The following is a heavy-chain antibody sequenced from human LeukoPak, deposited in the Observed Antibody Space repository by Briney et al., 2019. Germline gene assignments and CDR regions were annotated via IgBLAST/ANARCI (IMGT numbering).Heavy chain of an antibody. CDR2: ISHSGNT. CDR1: GGSISSYY. CDR3: ARHYSTDPFDY. V-gene: IGHV4-59*08. Sequence: PSETLSLTCTVSGGSISSYYWSWIRQPPGKGLEWVACISHSGNTNYNPSLKTRVTISADTSKSQISLKLPSVTAADTATYYCARHYSTDPFDYWGQGTPVTVSS. D-gene: IGHD4-11*01. J-gene: IGHJ4*02.